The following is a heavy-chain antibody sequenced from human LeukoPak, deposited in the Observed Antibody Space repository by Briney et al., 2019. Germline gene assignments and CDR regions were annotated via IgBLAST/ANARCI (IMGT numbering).Heavy chain of an antibody. CDR3: ASSVEDDYGDYVIDY. V-gene: IGHV4-39*01. D-gene: IGHD4-17*01. J-gene: IGHJ4*02. CDR1: GGSISSSSYY. CDR2: IYYSGST. Sequence: SETLSLTCTVSGGSISSSSYYWGWIRQPPGKGLEWIGSIYYSGSTYYNPSLKSRVTISVDTSKNQFSLKLSSVTAADTAVYYCASSVEDDYGDYVIDYWGRGTLVTVSS.